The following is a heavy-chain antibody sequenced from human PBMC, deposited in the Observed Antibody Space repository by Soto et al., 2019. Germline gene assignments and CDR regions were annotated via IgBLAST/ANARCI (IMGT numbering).Heavy chain of an antibody. J-gene: IGHJ6*02. CDR3: ARAGCDGGTCYTLVGLRYGMDV. D-gene: IGHD2-15*01. CDR1: GFTFSNYA. Sequence: QVQLVESGGGVVQPGRSLRLSCAASGFTFSNYAMYWVRQAPGKGLEWVAVISYDGNNKYYADSVKGRFTISRDNSKNTLYLQMNSLRAEYTAVYYCARAGCDGGTCYTLVGLRYGMDVWGQGTTVTVSS. V-gene: IGHV3-30-3*01. CDR2: ISYDGNNK.